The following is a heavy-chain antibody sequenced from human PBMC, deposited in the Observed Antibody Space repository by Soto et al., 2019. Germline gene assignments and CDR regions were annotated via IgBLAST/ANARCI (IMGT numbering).Heavy chain of an antibody. CDR2: IYYSGST. Sequence: PSETLSLTCAVSGGPISSGGYSWSWIRQPPGKGLEWIGYIYYSGSTNYNPSLKSRVTISVDTSKNQFSLKLSSVTAADTAVYYCARSPDSSGYYPRRYYYGMDVWGQGTTVTVSS. V-gene: IGHV4-61*08. D-gene: IGHD3-22*01. CDR3: ARSPDSSGYYPRRYYYGMDV. J-gene: IGHJ6*02. CDR1: GGPISSGGYS.